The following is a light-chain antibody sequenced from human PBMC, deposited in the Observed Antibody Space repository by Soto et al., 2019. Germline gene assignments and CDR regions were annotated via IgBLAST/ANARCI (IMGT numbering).Light chain of an antibody. Sequence: DIVMTQSPDSLAVSLGERATINCKSSQSVLYTSSNKNFLAWYQQKPGQSPKLLIYWASTRESGVPDRFGGSGSGTDFTLTISSLQAEDAAVYYCQQHYSTPYTFGQGTKLEIK. J-gene: IGKJ2*01. CDR2: WAS. CDR1: QSVLYTSSNKNF. CDR3: QQHYSTPYT. V-gene: IGKV4-1*01.